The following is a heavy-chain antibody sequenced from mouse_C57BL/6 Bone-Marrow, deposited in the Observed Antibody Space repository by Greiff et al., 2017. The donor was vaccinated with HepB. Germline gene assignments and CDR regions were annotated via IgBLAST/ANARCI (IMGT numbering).Heavy chain of an antibody. CDR1: GFTFSDYG. CDR2: ISSGSSTI. J-gene: IGHJ3*01. D-gene: IGHD2-1*01. Sequence: VQLQQSGGGLVKPGGSLKLSCAASGFTFSDYGMHWVRQAPEKGLEWVAYISSGSSTIYYADTVKGRFTISRDNAKNTLFLQMTSLRSEDTAMYYCAREDGNPFAYWGQGTLVTVSA. V-gene: IGHV5-17*01. CDR3: AREDGNPFAY.